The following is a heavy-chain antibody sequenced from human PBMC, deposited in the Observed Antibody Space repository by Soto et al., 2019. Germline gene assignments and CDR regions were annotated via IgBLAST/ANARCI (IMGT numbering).Heavy chain of an antibody. V-gene: IGHV4-59*01. CDR1: GGSISSYY. J-gene: IGHJ3*02. CDR2: IHYSGST. CDR3: ARGFAPDAFDI. D-gene: IGHD3-3*01. Sequence: SETLSLTCTVSGGSISSYYWSWIRQPPGKGLEWIGYIHYSGSTNYNPSLKSRVTISVDTSKNQFSLKLSSVTAADTAVYYCARGFAPDAFDIWGQGTMVTVSS.